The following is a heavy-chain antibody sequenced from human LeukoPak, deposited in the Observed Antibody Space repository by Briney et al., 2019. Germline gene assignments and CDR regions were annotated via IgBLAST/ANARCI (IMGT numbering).Heavy chain of an antibody. CDR1: GYTFVSYG. J-gene: IGHJ4*02. CDR2: INTYNGDT. Sequence: GASVKVSCKASGYTFVSYGITWVRQAPGQGLECMGWINTYNGDTNYAQKVQGRVTMTRDTSTSTAYMELRSLTSDDTAVYYCARAYIWGNYRFLDYWGQGTLVTVSS. D-gene: IGHD3-16*02. V-gene: IGHV1-18*01. CDR3: ARAYIWGNYRFLDY.